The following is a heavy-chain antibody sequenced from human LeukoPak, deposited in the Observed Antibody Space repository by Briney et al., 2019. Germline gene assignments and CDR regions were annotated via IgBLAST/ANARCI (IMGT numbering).Heavy chain of an antibody. J-gene: IGHJ6*02. V-gene: IGHV3-53*01. CDR2: IYSGGST. Sequence: GGSLRLSCAASGSTFSIYAMSWVRQAPGKGLEWVSVIYSGGSTYYADSVKGRFTISRDNSKNTLYLQMNSLRAEDTAVYYCARDVGSHYYYYGMDAWGQGTTVTVSS. CDR3: ARDVGSHYYYYGMDA. CDR1: GSTFSIYA. D-gene: IGHD1-26*01.